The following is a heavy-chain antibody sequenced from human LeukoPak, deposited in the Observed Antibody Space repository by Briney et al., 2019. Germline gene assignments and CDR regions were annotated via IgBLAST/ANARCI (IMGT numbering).Heavy chain of an antibody. CDR2: IYYSGRT. CDR3: ARDNRDYYGSGAFPDY. D-gene: IGHD3-10*01. Sequence: NPSETLSLTCAVSGGSISSSSYYWGWIRQPPGKGLEWIGSIYYSGRTYYTPSLKSRVTISVDTSKNQFSLKLTSVTAADTAVYFCARDNRDYYGSGAFPDYWGQGTLVTVSS. J-gene: IGHJ4*02. V-gene: IGHV4-39*07. CDR1: GGSISSSSYY.